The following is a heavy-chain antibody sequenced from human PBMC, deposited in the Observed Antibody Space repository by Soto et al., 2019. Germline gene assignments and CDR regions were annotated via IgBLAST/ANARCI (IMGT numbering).Heavy chain of an antibody. D-gene: IGHD6-6*01. CDR1: GGSISSSSYY. V-gene: IGHV4-39*01. CDR3: ARRPTGVNIAARSFDY. CDR2: IYYSGST. Sequence: LSLTCTVSGGSISSSSYYWGWIRQPPGKGLEWIGSIYYSGSTYYNPSLKSRVTISVDTSKNQFSLKLSSVTAADTAVYYCARRPTGVNIAARSFDYWGQGTLVTVSS. J-gene: IGHJ4*02.